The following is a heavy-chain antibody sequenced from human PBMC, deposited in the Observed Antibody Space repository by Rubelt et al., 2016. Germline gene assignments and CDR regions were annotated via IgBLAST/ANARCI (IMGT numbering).Heavy chain of an antibody. V-gene: IGHV3-21*01. Sequence: GESGGGLVKPGGSLRLSCAASGFTFTSYNMFWVRQAPGKGLEWVSSISSSSIYIYYADSAKGRFTISRDNAKNSLYLQMNSLRAEDTAVYYCAREVSNAFDIWGQGTMVTVSS. J-gene: IGHJ3*02. CDR3: AREVSNAFDI. D-gene: IGHD6-13*01. CDR2: ISSSSIYI. CDR1: GFTFTSYN.